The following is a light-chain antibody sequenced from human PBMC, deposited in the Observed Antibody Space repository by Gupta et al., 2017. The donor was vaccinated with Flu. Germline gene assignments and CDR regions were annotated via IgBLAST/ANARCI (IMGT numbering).Light chain of an antibody. Sequence: SALTPPASVSGSPGPSITISCTEPSSDVGGYNYVSWYQPHPAKAHSFLVYEVSSRPAVVASCFSGSEAGNTASLTIFAPKEEDAADYYDSSYTSSNTVVFGGGTKLTVL. CDR2: EVS. V-gene: IGLV2-14*01. CDR3: SSYTSSNTVV. J-gene: IGLJ2*01. CDR1: SSDVGGYNY.